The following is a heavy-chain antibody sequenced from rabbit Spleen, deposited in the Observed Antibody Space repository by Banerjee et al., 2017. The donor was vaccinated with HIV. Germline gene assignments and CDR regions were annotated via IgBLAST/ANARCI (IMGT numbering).Heavy chain of an antibody. CDR3: AREGSGQVFFNL. J-gene: IGHJ4*01. CDR2: IDPVFGIT. Sequence: QLKESGGGLVQPGGSLKLSCKVSGFDFSNYYMSWVRQAPGKGLEWIGYIDPVFGITYYASWVNGRFTISSHNAQNTLYLQLNSLTAADTATYFCAREGSGQVFFNLWGPGTLVTVS. CDR1: GFDFSNYY. V-gene: IGHV1S7*01. D-gene: IGHD4-1*01.